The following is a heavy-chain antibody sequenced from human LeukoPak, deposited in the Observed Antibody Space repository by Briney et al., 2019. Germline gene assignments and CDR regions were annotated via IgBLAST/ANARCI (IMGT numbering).Heavy chain of an antibody. V-gene: IGHV4-61*02. CDR1: GGSVRRGNYY. Sequence: KPSETLSFTCTVSGGSVRRGNYYWTWIRQPAGSGLEWIGRIYTSGTTDYNPSLRTRVTISVDASRNQFSLNLSSVTAADTAVYYCARWSGSVTARNYYYYMDVWGEGTTVTVSS. J-gene: IGHJ6*03. CDR2: IYTSGTT. D-gene: IGHD6-6*01. CDR3: ARWSGSVTARNYYYYMDV.